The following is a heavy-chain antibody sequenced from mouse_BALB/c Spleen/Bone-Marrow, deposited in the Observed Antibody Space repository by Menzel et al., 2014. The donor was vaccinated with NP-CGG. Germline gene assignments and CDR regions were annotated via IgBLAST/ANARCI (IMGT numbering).Heavy chain of an antibody. V-gene: IGHV14-4*02. D-gene: IGHD2-14*01. CDR1: GFNIKDYH. Sequence: VQLQQSGAELVRSGASVKLSCTASGFNIKDYHMHWVKQRPEQGLEWIGWIDPENGDTEYAPKFQGKATMTADTSSNTAYLQLRRLTSEEAAVYWCARYRLARGWFAYWGRGTLVTVSA. CDR2: IDPENGDT. CDR3: ARYRLARGWFAY. J-gene: IGHJ3*01.